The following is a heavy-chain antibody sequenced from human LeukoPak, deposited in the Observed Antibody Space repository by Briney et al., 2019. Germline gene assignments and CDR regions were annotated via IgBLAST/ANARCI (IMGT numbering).Heavy chain of an antibody. CDR1: GYTFTSYG. J-gene: IGHJ4*02. CDR2: IIPIFGTA. CDR3: ASHRHGQLWLQDRDY. V-gene: IGHV1-69*06. Sequence: GASVKVSCKASGYTFTSYGIIWVRQAPGQGLEWMGGIIPIFGTANYAQKFQGRVTITADKSTSTAYMELSSLRSEDTAVYYCASHRHGQLWLQDRDYWGQGTLVTVSS. D-gene: IGHD5-18*01.